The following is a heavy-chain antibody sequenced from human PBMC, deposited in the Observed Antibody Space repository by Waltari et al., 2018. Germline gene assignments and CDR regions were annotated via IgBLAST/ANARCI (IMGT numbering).Heavy chain of an antibody. V-gene: IGHV4-38-2*02. CDR3: ARDRFIAARPGAWFDP. Sequence: QVQLQESGPGLVKPSETLSLTCTVSGYSSSSGYYWGWIRQPPGKGLEWIGSIYHSGSTYYNPSLKSRVTISVDTSKNQFSLKLSSVTAADTAVYYCARDRFIAARPGAWFDPWGQGTLVTVSS. J-gene: IGHJ5*02. CDR2: IYHSGST. D-gene: IGHD6-6*01. CDR1: GYSSSSGYY.